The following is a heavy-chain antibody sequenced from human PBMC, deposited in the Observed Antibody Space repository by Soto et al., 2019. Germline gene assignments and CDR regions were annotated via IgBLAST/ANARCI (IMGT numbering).Heavy chain of an antibody. CDR1: GGSISSFY. CDR2: IYYSGST. J-gene: IGHJ3*02. Sequence: SETLSLTCTVSGGSISSFYWSWIRQPPGKGLEWIGYIYYSGSTNYNPSLKSRVTISVDTSKNQFSLKLSSVTAADTAVYYCARDGLIVVGAPSADAFDIWGQGTMVT. CDR3: ARDGLIVVGAPSADAFDI. V-gene: IGHV4-59*01. D-gene: IGHD3-22*01.